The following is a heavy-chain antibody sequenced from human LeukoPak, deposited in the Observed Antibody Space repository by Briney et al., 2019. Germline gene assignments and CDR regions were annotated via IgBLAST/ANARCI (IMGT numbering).Heavy chain of an antibody. J-gene: IGHJ6*03. V-gene: IGHV3-49*04. CDR3: TRVGVVVVPAAIRYYYYYYMDV. Sequence: GGSLRLSCTASGFTFGDYAMSWVRQAPGKGLEWVGFIRSKAYGGTTEYAASVKGRFTISRDDSKSIAYLQMNSLKTEDTAVYYCTRVGVVVVPAAIRYYYYYYMDVWGKGTTVTVSS. CDR2: IRSKAYGGTT. CDR1: GFTFGDYA. D-gene: IGHD2-2*01.